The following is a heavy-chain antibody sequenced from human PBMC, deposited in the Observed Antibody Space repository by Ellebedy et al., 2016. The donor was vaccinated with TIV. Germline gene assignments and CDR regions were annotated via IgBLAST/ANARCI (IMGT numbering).Heavy chain of an antibody. V-gene: IGHV3-23*01. J-gene: IGHJ6*02. CDR1: GFTFTSYA. CDR3: ALVGSLSQTYYYYGMDV. D-gene: IGHD2-8*02. CDR2: ISGSGGST. Sequence: GESLKISCAASGFTFTSYAMSWVRQAPGKGLEWVSAISGSGGSTYYADSVKGRFTISRDNAKNSLYLQMNSLRAEDTAVYYCALVGSLSQTYYYYGMDVWGQGTTVTVSS.